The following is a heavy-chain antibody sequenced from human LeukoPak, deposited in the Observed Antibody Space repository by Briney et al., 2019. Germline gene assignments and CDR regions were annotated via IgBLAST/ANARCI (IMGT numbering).Heavy chain of an antibody. V-gene: IGHV1-18*04. D-gene: IGHD5-18*01. CDR3: ARDAVNDTAMVTWEENYYYYYYMDV. J-gene: IGHJ6*03. CDR2: ISAYNGNT. Sequence: APVKVSCKASGYTFTNYYMVWVRQAPGQGLEWMGWISAYNGNTNYAQKLQGRVTMTTDTSTSTAYMELRSLRSDDTAVYYCARDAVNDTAMVTWEENYYYYYYMDVWGKGTTVTVSS. CDR1: GYTFTNYY.